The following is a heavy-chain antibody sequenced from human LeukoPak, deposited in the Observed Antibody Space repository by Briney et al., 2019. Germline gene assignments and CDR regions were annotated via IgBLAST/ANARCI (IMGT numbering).Heavy chain of an antibody. CDR2: ISSSGHYI. CDR1: GFTFTVYS. CDR3: TRQWLRVMDV. J-gene: IGHJ6*04. Sequence: GGSLRLSCASSGFTFTVYSMNWVRQAPGRGLEWISFISSSGHYIYYADSLKGRFTISRDNANSSLYLQISTLKAEDTAVYYCTRQWLRVMDVWGKGTTVTVSS. D-gene: IGHD6-19*01. V-gene: IGHV3-21*01.